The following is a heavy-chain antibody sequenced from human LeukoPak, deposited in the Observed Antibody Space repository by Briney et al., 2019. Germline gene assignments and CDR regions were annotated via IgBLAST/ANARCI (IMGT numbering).Heavy chain of an antibody. J-gene: IGHJ3*02. D-gene: IGHD2-2*01. CDR1: GYTLTELS. CDR2: FDPEDGET. CDR3: ATGDGVPARDAFDI. Sequence: GASVKVSCKVSGYTLTELSMHWVRQAPGKGLEWMGGFDPEDGETIYAQKFQGRVTMTEDTSTDTAYMELSSLRSEDTAVYYCATGDGVPARDAFDIWDQGTMVTVSS. V-gene: IGHV1-24*01.